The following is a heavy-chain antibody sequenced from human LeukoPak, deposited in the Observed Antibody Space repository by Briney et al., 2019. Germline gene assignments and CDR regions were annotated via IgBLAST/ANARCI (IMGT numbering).Heavy chain of an antibody. V-gene: IGHV3-53*01. Sequence: GGSLRLSCAASGFTVSSNYMSWVRQAPGKGLEWVSVIYSGDSTYYADSVKGRFTISRDNSKNTLYLQMNSLRAEDTAVYYCASTQQQYYYYGMDVWGQGTTVTVSS. CDR1: GFTVSSNY. D-gene: IGHD6-13*01. CDR3: ASTQQQYYYYGMDV. J-gene: IGHJ6*02. CDR2: IYSGDST.